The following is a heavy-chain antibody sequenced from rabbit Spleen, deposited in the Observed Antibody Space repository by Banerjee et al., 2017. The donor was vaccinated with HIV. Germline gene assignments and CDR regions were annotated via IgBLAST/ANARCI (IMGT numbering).Heavy chain of an antibody. J-gene: IGHJ6*01. D-gene: IGHD8-1*01. Sequence: QSLEESGGGLVKPGASLTLTCKASGFSFNSGYDMCWVRQAPGKGLEWIACIYAGSSGSTYSATWAKGRFTSSKTSSTTVTLQMTSLTVADTATYFCARDTGTSFSTYGMDLWGQGTLVTVS. CDR2: IYAGSSGST. CDR3: ARDTGTSFSTYGMDL. V-gene: IGHV1S40*01. CDR1: GFSFNSGYD.